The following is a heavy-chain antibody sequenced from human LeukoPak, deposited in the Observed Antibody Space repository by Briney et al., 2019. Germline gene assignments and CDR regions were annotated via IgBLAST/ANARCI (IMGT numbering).Heavy chain of an antibody. CDR3: ARDIVEMATNAISGDLHWFDP. V-gene: IGHV1-69*13. J-gene: IGHJ5*02. D-gene: IGHD5-24*01. CDR2: IIPIFGTA. CDR1: GGTFSSYA. Sequence: SVKVSCKAAGGTFSSYAISWVRQAPGQGLEWMGGIIPIFGTANYAQKFQGRVTITADESTSTAYMELSSLRSEDTAVYYCARDIVEMATNAISGDLHWFDPWGQGTLVTVSS.